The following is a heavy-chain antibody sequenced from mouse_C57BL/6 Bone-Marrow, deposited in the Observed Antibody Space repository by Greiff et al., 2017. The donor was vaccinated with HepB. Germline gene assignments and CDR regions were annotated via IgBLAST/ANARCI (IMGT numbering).Heavy chain of an antibody. J-gene: IGHJ4*01. V-gene: IGHV1-36*01. CDR2: VYPYNGGT. Sequence: EVQLQESGPVLVKPGPSVKISCKASGFTFTDYYMHWVKQSHGKSLEWIGLVYPYNGGTSYNQKFKSKATLTVDKPSSTAYMQLSSLTSEDSAVYYCARGRLRRYYAMDYWGQGTSVTVSS. CDR3: ARGRLRRYYAMDY. CDR1: GFTFTDYY. D-gene: IGHD2-4*01.